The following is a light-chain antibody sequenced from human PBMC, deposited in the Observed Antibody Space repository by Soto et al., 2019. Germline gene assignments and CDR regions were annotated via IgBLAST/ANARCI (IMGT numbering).Light chain of an antibody. V-gene: IGLV1-40*01. J-gene: IGLJ2*01. CDR1: SSNIGAGYD. CDR3: QSYDSTLNGWI. CDR2: GNS. Sequence: QSVLTQPPSVSGAPGQRVTISCTGSSSNIGAGYDVHWYQQLPGTAPKLLIFGNSNRPSGVPDRFSGPNSGTSASLAITGLQAEDEAVYYCQSYDSTLNGWIFGGGTKLTVL.